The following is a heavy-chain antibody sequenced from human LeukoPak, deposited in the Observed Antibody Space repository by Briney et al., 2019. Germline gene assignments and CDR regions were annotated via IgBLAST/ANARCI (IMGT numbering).Heavy chain of an antibody. D-gene: IGHD6-13*01. Sequence: PGGSLRLSCAASGFTVSSNYMSWVRQAPGKGLEWVSLIYSGGDTDYADSVKGRFTISRDNSKNILYLQMNSLRVDDTAVYYCARDPPAVSTNTYGWGQGTLVTVSS. CDR3: ARDPPAVSTNTYG. CDR1: GFTVSSNY. CDR2: IYSGGDT. V-gene: IGHV3-66*01. J-gene: IGHJ1*01.